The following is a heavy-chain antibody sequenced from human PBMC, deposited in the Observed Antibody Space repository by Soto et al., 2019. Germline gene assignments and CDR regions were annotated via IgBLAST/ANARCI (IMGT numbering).Heavy chain of an antibody. Sequence: QVQLVESGGGLVKPGGSLRLSCAASGFTFSDYYMSWIRQATGKGLEWVSYITSGSTIYYADSVKGRFTISRDNAKNSLYLQMNSLRAEDTAVYYCARAPSSSGWYDYYDGMDVWGQGTTVTVSS. CDR1: GFTFSDYY. J-gene: IGHJ6*02. D-gene: IGHD6-19*01. CDR3: ARAPSSSGWYDYYDGMDV. CDR2: ITSGSTI. V-gene: IGHV3-11*01.